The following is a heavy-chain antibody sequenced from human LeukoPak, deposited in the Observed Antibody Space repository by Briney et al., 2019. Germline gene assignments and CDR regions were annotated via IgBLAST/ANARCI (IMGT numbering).Heavy chain of an antibody. CDR2: IIAYNGNT. V-gene: IGHV1-18*01. D-gene: IGHD3-9*01. J-gene: IGHJ4*02. CDR1: GYTFTSYG. CDR3: ARDTPELRYSDWSTDY. Sequence: GGSVKVSCKASGYTFTSYGISWVRQAPGQGLEWMGWIIAYNGNTNYAQKLQGRVTMTTDTSTSTAYMELRSLRSDDTAVYYCARDTPELRYSDWSTDYWGQGTLVTVSS.